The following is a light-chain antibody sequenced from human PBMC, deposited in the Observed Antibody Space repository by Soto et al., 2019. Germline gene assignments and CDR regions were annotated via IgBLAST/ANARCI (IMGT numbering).Light chain of an antibody. CDR2: ENN. J-gene: IGLJ3*02. Sequence: QSVLTQPPSVSAAPGQKVTVSCSGRSSNIGNNYVSWYQQLPGTAPKLLIYENNKRPPGIPDRFSGSKSGTSASLGITGLQTGDEADYYCGTWDSSLSAWLFGGGTKVTVL. CDR1: SSNIGNNY. V-gene: IGLV1-51*02. CDR3: GTWDSSLSAWL.